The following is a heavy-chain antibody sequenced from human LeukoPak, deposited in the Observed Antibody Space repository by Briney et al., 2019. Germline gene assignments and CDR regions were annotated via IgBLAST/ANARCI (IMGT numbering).Heavy chain of an antibody. D-gene: IGHD5-24*01. CDR2: ISSSGSYI. J-gene: IGHJ6*04. CDR1: GFILSSYS. V-gene: IGHV3-21*01. CDR3: ARPKTIQLGAMDV. Sequence: GGSLRLSCEASGFILSSYSMNWVRQAPGKGLEWVSSISSSGSYIFYADSVKGRFTISRDTAKNSLYLQMNSLRAEDTAVYYCARPKTIQLGAMDVWGKGTTVTVSP.